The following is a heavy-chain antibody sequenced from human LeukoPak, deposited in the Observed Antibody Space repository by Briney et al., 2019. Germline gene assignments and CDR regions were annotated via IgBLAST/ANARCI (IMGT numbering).Heavy chain of an antibody. Sequence: GESLKISCKGSGYSFTSYWISWVHQMPGKGLEWMGRIDPSDSYTNYSPSFQGHVTISADKSISTAYLQWSSLKASDTAMYYCARNRAAAGHPRWFDPWGQGTLVTVSS. V-gene: IGHV5-10-1*01. J-gene: IGHJ5*02. D-gene: IGHD6-13*01. CDR1: GYSFTSYW. CDR2: IDPSDSYT. CDR3: ARNRAAAGHPRWFDP.